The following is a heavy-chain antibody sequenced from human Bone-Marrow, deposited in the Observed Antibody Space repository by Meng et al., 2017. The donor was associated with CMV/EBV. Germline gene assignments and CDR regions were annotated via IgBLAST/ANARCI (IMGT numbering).Heavy chain of an antibody. Sequence: GESLKISCPASGFTFGDYAMSWVRQAPGKRLEWVGFIRSKAYGGTTEYAASVKGRFTISRDNAKNSLYLQMNSLRAEDTAVYYCARDLKTRAANYYYYYGMDVWGQGTTVTVSS. J-gene: IGHJ6*02. V-gene: IGHV3-49*04. D-gene: IGHD6-13*01. CDR1: GFTFGDYA. CDR3: ARDLKTRAANYYYYYGMDV. CDR2: IRSKAYGGTT.